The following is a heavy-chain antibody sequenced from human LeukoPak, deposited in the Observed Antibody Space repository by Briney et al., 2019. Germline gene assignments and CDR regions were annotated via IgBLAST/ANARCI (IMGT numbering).Heavy chain of an antibody. J-gene: IGHJ3*02. V-gene: IGHV4-59*08. D-gene: IGHD6-13*01. CDR3: ARSRGSSWYDAFDI. CDR2: IYYSGST. Sequence: SETLSLTCTVSGGSLSSYYWSWIRQPPGKGLEWIGYIYYSGSTNYNPSLKSRVTISVDTSKNQFSLKLSSVTAADTAVYYCARSRGSSWYDAFDIWGQGTMVTVSS. CDR1: GGSLSSYY.